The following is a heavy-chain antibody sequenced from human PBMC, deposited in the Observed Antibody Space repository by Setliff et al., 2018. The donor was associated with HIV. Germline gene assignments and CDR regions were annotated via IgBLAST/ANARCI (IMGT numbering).Heavy chain of an antibody. V-gene: IGHV3-30*19. CDR1: GFTFSTYG. CDR2: ISYDGSNK. CDR3: ARSVIGYYYYGMDV. D-gene: IGHD3-10*01. Sequence: GGSLRLSCVASGFTFSTYGMHWVRQAPGKGLEWVAVISYDGSNKYYADSVKGRFTISRDNSKNMLYLQMNSLRAEDTAVYYCARSVIGYYYYGMDVWGQGTLVTVSS. J-gene: IGHJ6*02.